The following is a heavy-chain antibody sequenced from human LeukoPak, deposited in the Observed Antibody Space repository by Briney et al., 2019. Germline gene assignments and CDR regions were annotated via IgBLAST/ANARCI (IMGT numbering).Heavy chain of an antibody. CDR1: GGSISSGGYY. CDR2: IYYSGST. V-gene: IGHV4-31*03. D-gene: IGHD3-10*01. CDR3: ARGTNYFGSGDY. J-gene: IGHJ4*02. Sequence: SETLSLTCTVSGGSISSGGYYWSWIRQHPGKGLEWIGYIYYSGSTYYNPSLKSRVTISVDTSKNQFSLKLSSVTAADTAVYYCARGTNYFGSGDYWGQGALVTVSS.